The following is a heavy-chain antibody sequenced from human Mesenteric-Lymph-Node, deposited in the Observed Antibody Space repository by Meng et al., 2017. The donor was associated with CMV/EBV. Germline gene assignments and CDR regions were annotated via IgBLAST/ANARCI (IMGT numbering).Heavy chain of an antibody. V-gene: IGHV1-8*01. CDR2: IHPNSGNT. D-gene: IGHD2-8*01. CDR3: ARDRMVSFDY. CDR1: GYAFTSYD. Sequence: ASVKVSCKASGYAFTSYDIHWVRQATGRGLEWMGWIHPNSGNTAYAQKFQGRVTMTRNTSISTAYMELRSLKSDDSAVYYCARDRMVSFDYWGQGTLVTVSS. J-gene: IGHJ4*02.